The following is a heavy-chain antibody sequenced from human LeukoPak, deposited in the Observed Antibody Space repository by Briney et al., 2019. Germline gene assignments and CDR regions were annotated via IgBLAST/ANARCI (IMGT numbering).Heavy chain of an antibody. V-gene: IGHV4-30-2*01. D-gene: IGHD3-3*01. CDR1: GGSISSGGYS. CDR3: ARGGVAYYDFWSGYYGAPFFDY. CDR2: IYHSGST. J-gene: IGHJ4*02. Sequence: SETLSLTCAVSGGSISSGGYSWSWIRQPPGKGLEWIGYIYHSGSTYYNPSLKSRVTISVDTSKNQFSLKLSSVTAADTAVYYCARGGVAYYDFWSGYYGAPFFDYWGQGTLVTVSS.